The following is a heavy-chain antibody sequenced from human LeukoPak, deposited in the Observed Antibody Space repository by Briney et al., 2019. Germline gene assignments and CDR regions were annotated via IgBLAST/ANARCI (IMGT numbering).Heavy chain of an antibody. V-gene: IGHV2-26*01. CDR1: GFSLSNARMG. J-gene: IGHJ4*02. CDR2: IFSNDEK. CDR3: ARMSGYYDTSGYYYVFDY. D-gene: IGHD3-22*01. Sequence: SGPTLVNPTETLTLTCTVSGFSLSNARMGVSWIRPPPGKALEWLAHIFSNDEKSYSTSLKSRLTISKDTSKSQVVLTMTNMDPVGTATYYCARMSGYYDTSGYYYVFDYWGQGTLVTVSS.